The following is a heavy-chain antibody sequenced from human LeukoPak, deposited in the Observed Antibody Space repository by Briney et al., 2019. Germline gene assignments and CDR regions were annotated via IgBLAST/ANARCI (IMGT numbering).Heavy chain of an antibody. CDR3: ARDLYSSRTNDAFVI. CDR2: ILHSGRT. V-gene: IGHV4-4*02. D-gene: IGHD6-13*01. J-gene: IGHJ3*02. CDR1: GGSISNGNW. Sequence: PSETLSLTCSLSGGSISNGNWWSWVRQPPRKGLEWIGEILHSGRTNYNPSLKSRLTISVDKSKNQFSLRLSSVTAADTAVYYCARDLYSSRTNDAFVIWGQGTMVTVSS.